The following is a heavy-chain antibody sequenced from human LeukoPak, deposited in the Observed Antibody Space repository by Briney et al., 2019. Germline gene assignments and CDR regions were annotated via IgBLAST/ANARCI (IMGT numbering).Heavy chain of an antibody. V-gene: IGHV3-30*06. J-gene: IGHJ4*02. CDR1: GFTFSDYS. Sequence: PGGSLRLSCVTSGFTFSDYSIHWVRQAPGRGLEWVAVTLYDGSMQYYADSVKGRFIISRVNSKNTVYLQMNSLRPEDMALYYCARDPRGPTKYDRSDRDTFDHWGQGTQVTVSS. CDR2: TLYDGSMQ. D-gene: IGHD3-22*01. CDR3: ARDPRGPTKYDRSDRDTFDH.